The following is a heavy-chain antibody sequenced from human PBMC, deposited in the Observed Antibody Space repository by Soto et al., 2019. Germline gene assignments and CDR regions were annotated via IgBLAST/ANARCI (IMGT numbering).Heavy chain of an antibody. CDR3: ARDVSPGSSSLYLDAFDF. D-gene: IGHD6-13*01. Sequence: VQLVESGGGLVQPGGSLRLSCAASGFTFSSYWMTWVRQAPGKGLEWVANIKRDGSVQSYLDSVRGRFTISRDNAKNSLSLRMNSLRAEDTALYYCARDVSPGSSSLYLDAFDFWGQGTMVTVSS. CDR1: GFTFSSYW. J-gene: IGHJ3*01. V-gene: IGHV3-7*05. CDR2: IKRDGSVQ.